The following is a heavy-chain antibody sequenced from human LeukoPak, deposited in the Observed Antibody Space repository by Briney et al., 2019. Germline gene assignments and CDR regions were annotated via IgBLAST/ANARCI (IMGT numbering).Heavy chain of an antibody. CDR1: GFTFSSYA. D-gene: IGHD3-22*01. CDR2: ISYDGSNR. CDR3: ARDSANYYDAPVGEDY. Sequence: PGGSLRLSCAASGFTFSSYAMHWVRQAPGKGLEWVAVISYDGSNRYYADSVKGRFTISRDNSKNTLYLQMNSLRAEDTAVYYCARDSANYYDAPVGEDYWGQGTLVTVSS. J-gene: IGHJ4*02. V-gene: IGHV3-30-3*01.